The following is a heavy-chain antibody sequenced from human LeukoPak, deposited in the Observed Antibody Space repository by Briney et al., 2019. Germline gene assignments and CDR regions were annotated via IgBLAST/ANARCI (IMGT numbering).Heavy chain of an antibody. Sequence: ASVKVSCKASGYTFTGYYMHWVRQAPGQGLEWMGWINPNSGGTNYAQKFQGRVTMTTDTSTSTAYMELRSLRSDDTAVYYCARDRPLSYGDYDDYWGQGTLVTVSS. J-gene: IGHJ4*02. CDR3: ARDRPLSYGDYDDY. CDR1: GYTFTGYY. CDR2: INPNSGGT. V-gene: IGHV1-2*02. D-gene: IGHD4-17*01.